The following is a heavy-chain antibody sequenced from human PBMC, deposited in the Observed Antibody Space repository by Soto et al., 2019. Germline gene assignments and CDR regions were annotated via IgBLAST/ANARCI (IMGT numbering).Heavy chain of an antibody. D-gene: IGHD6-13*01. Sequence: GGSLRLSCAASGFTFSDYYLRWIRQAPGKGLEWVSYISSSSSYTNYADSVKGRFTISRDNAKNSLYLPMNSLRAEDTAVYYCARGGPSEVAAVLLWGQGTLVTVSS. CDR3: ARGGPSEVAAVLL. CDR2: ISSSSSYT. V-gene: IGHV3-11*06. CDR1: GFTFSDYY. J-gene: IGHJ4*02.